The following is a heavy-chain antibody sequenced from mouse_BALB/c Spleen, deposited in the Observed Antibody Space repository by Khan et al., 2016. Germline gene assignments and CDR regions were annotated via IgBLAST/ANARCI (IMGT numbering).Heavy chain of an antibody. Sequence: VQLQASGPGLVKPSQSLSLTCTVTGYSITSDYAWNWIRQFPGNKLEWMGYISYSGSTSYNPSLKSRISITRDTSKNQFFLQLNSVTTEDTATYYCARAPPRWYFDVWGAGTTVTVSS. V-gene: IGHV3-2*02. CDR2: ISYSGST. CDR3: ARAPPRWYFDV. CDR1: GYSITSDYA. J-gene: IGHJ1*01.